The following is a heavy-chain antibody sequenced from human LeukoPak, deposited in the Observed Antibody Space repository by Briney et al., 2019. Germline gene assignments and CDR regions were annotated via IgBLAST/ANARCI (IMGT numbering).Heavy chain of an antibody. CDR3: AKDATAVVGTVYMDV. Sequence: GGSLRLSCAASGFTFSGTWMHWVRQPPGKGLVWVARITSDGISTTYAESVKGRFTISRDNAKNSLYLQMNSLRAEDTAVYYCAKDATAVVGTVYMDVWGKGTTVTISS. V-gene: IGHV3-74*03. D-gene: IGHD6-13*01. J-gene: IGHJ6*03. CDR1: GFTFSGTW. CDR2: ITSDGIST.